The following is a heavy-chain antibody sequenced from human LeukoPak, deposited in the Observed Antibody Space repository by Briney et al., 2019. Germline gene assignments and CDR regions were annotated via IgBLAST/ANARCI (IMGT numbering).Heavy chain of an antibody. D-gene: IGHD3-9*01. CDR2: IYYSGST. CDR1: GGSIRSYY. CDR3: AREGRYFDWLGAIDP. J-gene: IGHJ5*02. Sequence: SETLSLICSVSGGSIRSYYWSWIRQPPGKGLEWIGYIYYSGSTNYNPSLKSRVTISVDTSKSQFSLKLRSVTAADTAVYYCAREGRYFDWLGAIDPWGQGTLVTVSS. V-gene: IGHV4-59*01.